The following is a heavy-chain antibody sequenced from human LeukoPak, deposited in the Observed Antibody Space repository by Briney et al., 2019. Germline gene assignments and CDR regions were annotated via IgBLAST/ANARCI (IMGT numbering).Heavy chain of an antibody. CDR2: IKSKADDETE. CDR1: GFTLSNAW. CDR3: TADWTPSRCKCSDSCGSTRDALDS. Sequence: GGSLKLSCVAAGFTLSNAWMNCVRQAPGKGLEWVGRIKSKADDETEDYISPVKGRFTNSRDDSKNTLYLEMNSLKTEDTAIYYCTADWTPSRCKCSDSCGSTRDALDSWGQGTLVTVS. J-gene: IGHJ3*02. D-gene: IGHD3-22*01. V-gene: IGHV3-15*01.